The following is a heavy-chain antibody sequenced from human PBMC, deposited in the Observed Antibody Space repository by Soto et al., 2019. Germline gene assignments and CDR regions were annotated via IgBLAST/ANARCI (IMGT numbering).Heavy chain of an antibody. Sequence: PSESLALTCAVYGGSFRGYYWSWMRQPPGKGLEWIGEINHSGSTNYNPSLKSRVTISVDTSKNQFSLKLSSVTAADTAVYYCARGYGVRITVTTFWYYYGMDVWGQGTTVTVSS. V-gene: IGHV4-34*01. CDR1: GGSFRGYY. CDR3: ARGYGVRITVTTFWYYYGMDV. D-gene: IGHD1-20*01. J-gene: IGHJ6*02. CDR2: INHSGST.